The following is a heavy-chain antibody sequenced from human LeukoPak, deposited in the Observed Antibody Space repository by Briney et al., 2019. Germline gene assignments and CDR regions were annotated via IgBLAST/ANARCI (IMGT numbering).Heavy chain of an antibody. J-gene: IGHJ4*02. V-gene: IGHV3-9*03. CDR2: ISWNSGSI. Sequence: PSGGSLRLSCAASGFTFDDYAMHWVRHAPGKGLEWVSGISWNSGSIGYADSVKGRFSISRDNAKNSLYLQMNSLRAEDMVLYYYAKDIGSGWYRGYFDYWGQGTLVTVSS. D-gene: IGHD6-19*01. CDR1: GFTFDDYA. CDR3: AKDIGSGWYRGYFDY.